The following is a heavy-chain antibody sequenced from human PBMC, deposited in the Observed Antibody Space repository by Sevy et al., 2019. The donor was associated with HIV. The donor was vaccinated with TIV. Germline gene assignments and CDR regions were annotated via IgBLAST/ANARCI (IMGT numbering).Heavy chain of an antibody. Sequence: GGSLRLSCAASGFTFSTYAMYWVRQAPGKGLEWVAVISDDGNNKDYADSVKGRFTVSRDNSKNTLYLQMNSLRADDTAVYYCAGHYYDSTGYYFPLDYWGKGTLVTVSS. CDR3: AGHYYDSTGYYFPLDY. CDR1: GFTFSTYA. CDR2: ISDDGNNK. J-gene: IGHJ4*02. D-gene: IGHD3-22*01. V-gene: IGHV3-30*04.